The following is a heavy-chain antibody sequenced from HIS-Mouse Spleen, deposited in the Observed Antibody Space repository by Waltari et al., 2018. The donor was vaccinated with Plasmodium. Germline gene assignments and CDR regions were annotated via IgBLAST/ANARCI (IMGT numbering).Heavy chain of an antibody. J-gene: IGHJ4*02. D-gene: IGHD3-3*01. Sequence: EVQLVESGGGLVQPGGSLRLSCAASGFTFSSYWMHWVRQAPGKGLVWVSLINSEGSSTSYADSGKGRVTISRDNAKNTLYLQMNSLRAEDTAVYYCARVGDFWSGYCNDYWGQGTLVTVSS. CDR2: INSEGSST. CDR3: ARVGDFWSGYCNDY. V-gene: IGHV3-74*01. CDR1: GFTFSSYW.